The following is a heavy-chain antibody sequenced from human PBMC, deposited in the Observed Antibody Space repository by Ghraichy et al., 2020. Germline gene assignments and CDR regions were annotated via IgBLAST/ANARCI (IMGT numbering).Heavy chain of an antibody. CDR3: ARDEPSDSGYTSSWSFDY. V-gene: IGHV4-4*07. J-gene: IGHJ4*02. CDR2: IYPSGST. CDR1: GGSISSYY. Sequence: SEPLSLTCTVSGGSISSYYWSWIRQPAGKGLEWIGRIYPSGSTNYNPSLKSRVTMSVDTSKNQFSLRLSSVTAADTAVYYCARDEPSDSGYTSSWSFDYWGQGTLVTVSS. D-gene: IGHD6-13*01.